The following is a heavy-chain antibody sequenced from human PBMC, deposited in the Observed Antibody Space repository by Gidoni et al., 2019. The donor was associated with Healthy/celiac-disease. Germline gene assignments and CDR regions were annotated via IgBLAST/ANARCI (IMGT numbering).Heavy chain of an antibody. CDR1: GFTLTSYA. Sequence: EVQLLESGGGLVQPGGSLRLSCAASGFTLTSYAMSWVRQAPGKGLGWVSAISGSGGSTYYADSVKGRFTISRDNSKNTLYLQMNSLRAEDTAVYYCARGATVTKGKRAFDIWGQGTMVTVSS. CDR3: ARGATVTKGKRAFDI. CDR2: ISGSGGST. D-gene: IGHD4-17*01. J-gene: IGHJ3*02. V-gene: IGHV3-23*01.